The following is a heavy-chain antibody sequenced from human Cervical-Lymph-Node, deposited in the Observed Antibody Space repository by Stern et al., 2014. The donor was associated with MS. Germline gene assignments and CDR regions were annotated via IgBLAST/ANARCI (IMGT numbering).Heavy chain of an antibody. Sequence: DQLVESGGGVVQPGRSLRLSCAASGFTFSTSAMHWVRQAPGKGLEWVAGISFAGNSKYYADSVKGRFTISGDNSKNTLYLQMNSLRAEDTAVYYCARDRWKYYDSSGYFADYWGQGTLVTVSS. D-gene: IGHD3-22*01. V-gene: IGHV3-30-3*01. CDR1: GFTFSTSA. CDR2: ISFAGNSK. CDR3: ARDRWKYYDSSGYFADY. J-gene: IGHJ4*02.